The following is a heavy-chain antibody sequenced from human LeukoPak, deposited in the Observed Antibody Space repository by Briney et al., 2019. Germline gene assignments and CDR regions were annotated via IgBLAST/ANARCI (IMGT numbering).Heavy chain of an antibody. D-gene: IGHD3-16*01. Sequence: GGSLRLSCAASGFTFSTYGMHWVRQAPGKGLEWVAVIWYDGRTKYHADSVKGRFTISRDNSKNTLYLQMNSLRAEDTAVFYCARGGGEVDYWGQGTLVTVSS. CDR2: IWYDGRTK. V-gene: IGHV3-33*01. J-gene: IGHJ4*02. CDR1: GFTFSTYG. CDR3: ARGGGEVDY.